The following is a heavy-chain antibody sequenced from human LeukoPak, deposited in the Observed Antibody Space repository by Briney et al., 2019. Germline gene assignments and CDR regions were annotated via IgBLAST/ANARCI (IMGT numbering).Heavy chain of an antibody. CDR1: GGTFSSYA. Sequence: GASVKVSCKASGGTFSSYAISWVRQAPGQGLEWMGGIIPIFGTANYAQKFQGRVTITTDESTSTAYMELSSLRSEDTAVYYCAKGGSGIDLDYWGQGTLVTVSS. V-gene: IGHV1-69*05. CDR2: IIPIFGTA. J-gene: IGHJ4*02. CDR3: AKGGSGIDLDY. D-gene: IGHD3-10*01.